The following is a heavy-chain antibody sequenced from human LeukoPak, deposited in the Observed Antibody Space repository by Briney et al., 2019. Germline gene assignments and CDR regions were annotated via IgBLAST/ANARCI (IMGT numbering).Heavy chain of an antibody. V-gene: IGHV4-59*01. J-gene: IGHJ6*02. CDR2: IYYSGST. CDR3: ARASVRYYYYGMDV. CDR1: GGSISSYY. D-gene: IGHD2-2*01. Sequence: SETLSLTCTVSGGSISSYYWSWIRQPPGMGLEWIGYIYYSGSTNYNPSLKSRVTISVDTSKNQFSLKLSSVTAADTAVYYCARASVRYYYYGMDVWGQGTTVTVSS.